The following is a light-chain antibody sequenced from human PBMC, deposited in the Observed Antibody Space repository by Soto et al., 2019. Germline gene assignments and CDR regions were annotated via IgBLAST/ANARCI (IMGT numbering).Light chain of an antibody. CDR2: DVN. V-gene: IGLV2-14*01. CDR1: RSNIGGYDY. Sequence: QSALTQPASVSGSPGQWITLPCPGTRSNIGGYDYVSWYQRHPGKAPKLIIYDVNNRPPGVSNRFSGSKSGNTASLTISGLQAEDEADYYCTSYASGSSHVVFGGGTKLTVL. CDR3: TSYASGSSHVV. J-gene: IGLJ2*01.